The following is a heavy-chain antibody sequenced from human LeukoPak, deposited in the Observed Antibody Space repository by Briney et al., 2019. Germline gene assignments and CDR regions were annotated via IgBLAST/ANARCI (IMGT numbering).Heavy chain of an antibody. CDR2: IYTGGTT. J-gene: IGHJ4*02. CDR1: GFTVSSTY. V-gene: IGHV3-53*01. D-gene: IGHD3-10*01. CDR3: TKLKGWYGEGYFDY. Sequence: GGSLRLSCAASGFTVSSTYMSWVRQPAGKGLEWMSVIYTGGTTFYADSVKGRFTISRDNSKNTLYLQMNSLRADDTAVYYCTKLKGWYGEGYFDYWGQGTLVTVSS.